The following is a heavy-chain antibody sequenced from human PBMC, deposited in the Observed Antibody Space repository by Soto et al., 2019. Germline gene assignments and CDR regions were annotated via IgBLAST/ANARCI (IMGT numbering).Heavy chain of an antibody. D-gene: IGHD3-16*01. CDR2: IYYSGST. V-gene: IGHV4-39*01. CDR1: GCSISSSSYY. Sequence: QLLESGPGLVKPSETLSLTCTGSGCSISSSSYYWGWIRQPPGKGLEWIGSIYYSGSTYYNPSLKSRVTISVDTSKNQFALKLSSVTAADTAVYYCARCRGVGGDYYFDYWGQGTLVTVSS. CDR3: ARCRGVGGDYYFDY. J-gene: IGHJ4*02.